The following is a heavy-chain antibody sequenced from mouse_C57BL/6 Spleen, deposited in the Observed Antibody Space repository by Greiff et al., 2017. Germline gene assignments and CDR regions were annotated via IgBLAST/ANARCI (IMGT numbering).Heavy chain of an antibody. D-gene: IGHD1-1*01. Sequence: QVQLQQPGAELVMPGASVKLSCKASGYTFTSYWMHWVKQRPGQGLEWIGEIDPSDSYTNYNQKFKGKSTLTVDKSSSTAYMQLSSLTSEDSAVXYCARGRTPDWFAYWGQGTLVTVSA. CDR2: IDPSDSYT. CDR3: ARGRTPDWFAY. J-gene: IGHJ3*01. CDR1: GYTFTSYW. V-gene: IGHV1-69*01.